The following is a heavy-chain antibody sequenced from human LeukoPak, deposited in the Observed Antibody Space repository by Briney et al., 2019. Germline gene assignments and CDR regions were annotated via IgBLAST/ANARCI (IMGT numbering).Heavy chain of an antibody. CDR3: AKDKSGDYYFDY. Sequence: GGSLRLSCAASGFTFSSYAMSWVRQAPGRGLEWVSAISGSGGSTYYADSVKGRFTISRDNSKNTLYLQMNSLRAEDTAVYYCAKDKSGDYYFDYWGQGTLVTVSS. D-gene: IGHD4-17*01. V-gene: IGHV3-23*01. J-gene: IGHJ4*02. CDR2: ISGSGGST. CDR1: GFTFSSYA.